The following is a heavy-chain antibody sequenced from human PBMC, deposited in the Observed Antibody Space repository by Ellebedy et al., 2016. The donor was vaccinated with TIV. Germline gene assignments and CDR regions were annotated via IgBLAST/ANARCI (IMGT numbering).Heavy chain of an antibody. V-gene: IGHV3-23*01. J-gene: IGHJ4*02. CDR3: AKGYSGSWFYSDY. CDR1: GFTFSSYA. Sequence: GGSLTLSXTPYGFTFSSYAMTCVRQAPGKGLEWVSVISSSGGSASYADSVKGRFTISRDNSKTTLYLQMNSLRAEDTAVYYCAKGYSGSWFYSDYWGQGTLVTVSS. CDR2: ISSSGGSA. D-gene: IGHD6-13*01.